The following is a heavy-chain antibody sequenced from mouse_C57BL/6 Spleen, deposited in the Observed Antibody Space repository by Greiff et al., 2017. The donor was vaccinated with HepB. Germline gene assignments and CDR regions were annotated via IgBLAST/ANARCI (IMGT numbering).Heavy chain of an antibody. CDR2: IYPGDGDT. D-gene: IGHD2-1*01. CDR3: ARSIYYGYFDY. CDR1: GYAFSSSW. V-gene: IGHV1-82*01. J-gene: IGHJ2*01. Sequence: VQLQQSGPELVKPGASVKISCKASGYAFSSSWMNWVKQRPGKGLEWIGRIYPGDGDTNYNGKFKGKATLTADKSSSTAYMQLSSLTSEDSAVYFCARSIYYGYFDYWGQGTTLTVSS.